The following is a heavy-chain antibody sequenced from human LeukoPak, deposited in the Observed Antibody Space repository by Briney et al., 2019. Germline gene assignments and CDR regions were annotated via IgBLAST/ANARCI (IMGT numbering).Heavy chain of an antibody. CDR3: ARQSKARGGAEYFQH. J-gene: IGHJ1*01. V-gene: IGHV5-51*01. Sequence: GESLKISCKGSGYSFTSYWIGWVRQMPGKGLEWMGIIYPGDSDTRYSPSFQGQVTISADKSISTAYLQWSSLKASDTAMYYCARQSKARGGAEYFQHWGQGTLVTVSS. CDR1: GYSFTSYW. D-gene: IGHD3-16*01. CDR2: IYPGDSDT.